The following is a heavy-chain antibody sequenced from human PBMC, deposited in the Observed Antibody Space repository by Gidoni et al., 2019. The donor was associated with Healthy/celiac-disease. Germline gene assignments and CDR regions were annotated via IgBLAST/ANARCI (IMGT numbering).Heavy chain of an antibody. J-gene: IGHJ4*02. CDR2: ISSSSSYI. CDR1: GSTFRSYS. V-gene: IGHV3-21*01. D-gene: IGHD3-22*01. Sequence: EVQLVESGGGLVKPGGSLRLSCAASGSTFRSYSMNWVRQAPGQGLEWVSSISSSSSYIYYADSVKGRFTISRDNAKNSLYLQMNSLRAEDTAVYYCARDLNNYYYDSSGYPGDYWGQGTLVTVSS. CDR3: ARDLNNYYYDSSGYPGDY.